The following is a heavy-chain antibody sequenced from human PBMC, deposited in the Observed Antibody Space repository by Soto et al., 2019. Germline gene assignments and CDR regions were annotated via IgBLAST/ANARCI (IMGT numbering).Heavy chain of an antibody. Sequence: GGSLRLSCAASGFTFSSYSMNWVRRAPGKELEWVSYISSSSSTIYYADSVKGRFTISRDNAKNSLYLQMNSLRAEDTAVYYCARVIDQLYYYYMDVWGKGTTVTVSS. CDR1: GFTFSSYS. D-gene: IGHD1-1*01. CDR3: ARVIDQLYYYYMDV. CDR2: ISSSSSTI. J-gene: IGHJ6*03. V-gene: IGHV3-48*01.